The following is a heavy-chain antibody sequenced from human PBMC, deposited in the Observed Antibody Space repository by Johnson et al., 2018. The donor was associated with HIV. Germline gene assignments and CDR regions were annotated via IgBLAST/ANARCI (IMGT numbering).Heavy chain of an antibody. Sequence: QMMLVESGGGVVQPGGSLRLSCAASGFTFSSYGMHWVRQDPGNGLEWVTFIQYDGTNKYYADSVKGRFTISRDNSKNTLYLQMNSLRAEDTAVYYCAKDGPVLRYFGWSDAFDIWGQGTVVTVSS. CDR3: AKDGPVLRYFGWSDAFDI. D-gene: IGHD3-9*01. J-gene: IGHJ3*02. CDR1: GFTFSSYG. V-gene: IGHV3-30*02. CDR2: IQYDGTNK.